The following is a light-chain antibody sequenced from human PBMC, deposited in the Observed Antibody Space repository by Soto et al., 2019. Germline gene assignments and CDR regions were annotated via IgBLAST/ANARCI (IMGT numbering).Light chain of an antibody. Sequence: QSVLTQPASVSGSPGQSITISCTGTSSDVGGYNCVSWYQQHPGKAPKLMIYEVSNRPSGVSNRFSGSKSGNTASLTISGLQAEDEADYYCSSYTSSRYVFGTGTKLTVL. CDR2: EVS. CDR3: SSYTSSRYV. V-gene: IGLV2-14*01. J-gene: IGLJ1*01. CDR1: SSDVGGYNC.